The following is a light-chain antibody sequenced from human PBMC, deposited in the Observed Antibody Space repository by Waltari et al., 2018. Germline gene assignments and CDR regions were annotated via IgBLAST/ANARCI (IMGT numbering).Light chain of an antibody. CDR3: SSYAGNNIRV. J-gene: IGLJ2*01. CDR2: DVT. Sequence: QSALTQPPSASGSPGQSVTISCTGTSSDIGASNFVSWYQQHPGKAPKLMIYDVTKRPSGVPDRFSGSKSGNTASLTVSGLQADDEADYYCSSYAGNNIRVFGGGTKVTVL. CDR1: SSDIGASNF. V-gene: IGLV2-8*01.